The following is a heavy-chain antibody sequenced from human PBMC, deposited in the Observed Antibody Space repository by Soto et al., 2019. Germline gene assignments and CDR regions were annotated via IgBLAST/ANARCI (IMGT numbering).Heavy chain of an antibody. D-gene: IGHD4-17*01. CDR1: GLTYRHYE. CDR2: IRPTGGSI. J-gene: IGHJ6*02. CDR3: PSSEYGDPLRADPYYYYGMDS. V-gene: IGHV3-48*03. Sequence: EGQVVESGGGLVQPGASLRVVGTASGLTYRHYEMNWVRQAPGKWLERVLSIRPTGGSIQYADSVEGRFTVSRDNAANSVYLQMTILRVEDTAVSYWPSSEYGDPLRADPYYYYGMDSWGRGTTVTVSS.